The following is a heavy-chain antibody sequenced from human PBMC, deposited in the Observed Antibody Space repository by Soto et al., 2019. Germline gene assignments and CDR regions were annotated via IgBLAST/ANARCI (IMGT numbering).Heavy chain of an antibody. CDR2: ISGSGGST. CDR3: ARGCGSGSYCYYGMDV. J-gene: IGHJ6*02. Sequence: LRLSCAASGFTFSTYAMSWVRQAPGKGLEWVSGISGSGGSTYYADSVKGRFTISRDNAKNSLYVQMNSLRAEDTAVYYCARGCGSGSYCYYGMDVWGHGTTVTVSS. D-gene: IGHD3-10*01. CDR1: GFTFSTYA. V-gene: IGHV3-23*01.